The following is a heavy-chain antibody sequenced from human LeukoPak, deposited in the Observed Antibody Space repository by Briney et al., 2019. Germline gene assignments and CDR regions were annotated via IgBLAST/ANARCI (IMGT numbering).Heavy chain of an antibody. CDR1: GGSISSYY. D-gene: IGHD3-3*01. J-gene: IGHJ5*02. Sequence: ASETLSLTCTVSGGSISSYYWSWIRQPPGKGLEWIGYIYYSGSTNYNPSLKSRVTISVDTSKNQFSLKLSSVTAADTAVYYCARRYYDFWSGYGYNWFDPWGQGTLVTVSS. CDR2: IYYSGST. V-gene: IGHV4-59*12. CDR3: ARRYYDFWSGYGYNWFDP.